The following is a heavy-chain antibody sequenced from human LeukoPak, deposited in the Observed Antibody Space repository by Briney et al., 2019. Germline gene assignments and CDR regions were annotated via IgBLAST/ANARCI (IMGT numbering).Heavy chain of an antibody. J-gene: IGHJ4*02. Sequence: PSQTLSLTCTVSGGSISSGSYYWSWIRQPAEKGLEWIGRIYTSGSTNYNPSLKSLVTISVDTSKNQFSLKLSSVTAADTAVYYCARVYDSSGYQRDYWGQGTLVTVSS. CDR3: ARVYDSSGYQRDY. CDR2: IYTSGST. D-gene: IGHD3-22*01. CDR1: GGSISSGSYY. V-gene: IGHV4-61*02.